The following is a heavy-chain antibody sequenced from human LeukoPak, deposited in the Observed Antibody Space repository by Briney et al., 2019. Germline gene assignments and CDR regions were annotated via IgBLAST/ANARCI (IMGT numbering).Heavy chain of an antibody. CDR3: AKGGTYYYGSGSYPFDY. CDR1: GFTFDDYA. CDR2: ISWNSGSI. J-gene: IGHJ4*02. V-gene: IGHV3-9*01. Sequence: PGGSLRLSCAASGFTFDDYAMHWVRQAPGKGLEWVSGISWNSGSIGYADSVKGRFTISRDNAKNSLYLQMNSLRAEDTALYYCAKGGTYYYGSGSYPFDYWGQGTLVTVSS. D-gene: IGHD3-10*01.